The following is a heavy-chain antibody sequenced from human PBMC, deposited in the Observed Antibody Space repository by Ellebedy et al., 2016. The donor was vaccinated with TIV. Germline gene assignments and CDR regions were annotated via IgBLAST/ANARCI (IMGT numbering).Heavy chain of an antibody. V-gene: IGHV1-2*02. CDR2: INPNSGDT. D-gene: IGHD3-22*01. CDR1: GYTFTGYY. CDR3: VRDLTNYGSSSY. Sequence: AASVKVSCKASGYTFTGYYIHWVRQAPGQGLEWVAWINPNSGDTAYAQTLQGRVTVTGDTSISTAYMELSRLISDDTAVYYCVRDLTNYGSSSYWGQGTLVTVSS. J-gene: IGHJ4*02.